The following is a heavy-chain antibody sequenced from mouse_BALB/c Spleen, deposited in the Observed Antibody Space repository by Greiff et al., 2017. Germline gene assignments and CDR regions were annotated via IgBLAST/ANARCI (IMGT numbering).Heavy chain of an antibody. CDR3: ARNDGYSLAY. D-gene: IGHD2-3*01. J-gene: IGHJ3*01. CDR2: INPSNGRT. Sequence: VQLQQSGAELVKPGASVKLSCKASGYTFTSYWMHWVKQRPGQGLEWIGEINPSNGRTNYNEKFKSKATLTVDKSSSTAYMQLSSLTSEDSAVYYCARNDGYSLAYWGQGTLVTVSA. V-gene: IGHV1S81*02. CDR1: GYTFTSYW.